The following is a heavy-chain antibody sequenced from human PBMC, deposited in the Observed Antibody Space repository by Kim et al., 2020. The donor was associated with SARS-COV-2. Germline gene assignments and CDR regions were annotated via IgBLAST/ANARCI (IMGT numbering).Heavy chain of an antibody. D-gene: IGHD3-22*01. CDR1: GGSISSSSYY. J-gene: IGHJ4*02. V-gene: IGHV4-39*01. CDR3: ARHGSGYSGDY. Sequence: SETLSLTCTVSGGSISSSSYYWGWIRQPPGKGLEWIGSIYYSGSTYYNPSLKSRVTISVDTSKNQFSLKLSSVTAADTAVYYCARHGSGYSGDYWGQRTLVTVSS. CDR2: IYYSGST.